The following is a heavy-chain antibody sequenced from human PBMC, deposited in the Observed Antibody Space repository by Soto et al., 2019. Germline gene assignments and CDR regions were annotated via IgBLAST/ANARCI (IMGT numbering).Heavy chain of an antibody. CDR3: ARDYDSSGYPRYYFDY. V-gene: IGHV3-33*01. CDR1: GFTFSSYG. Sequence: QVQLVESGGGVVQPGRSLRLSCAASGFTFSSYGMHWVRQAPGKGLEWGAVIWYDGSNKYYADSVKGRFTISRDNSKNTLYLQMNSLRAEDTALYYCARDYDSSGYPRYYFDYWGQGTLVTVSS. J-gene: IGHJ4*02. D-gene: IGHD3-22*01. CDR2: IWYDGSNK.